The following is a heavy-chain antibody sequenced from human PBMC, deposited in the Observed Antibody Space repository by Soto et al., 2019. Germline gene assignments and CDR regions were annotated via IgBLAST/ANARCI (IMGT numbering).Heavy chain of an antibody. D-gene: IGHD3-16*02. Sequence: GGSLRLSCAASGFTFSSYAMSWVRQAPGKGLEWVSAISGSGGSTYYADSVKGRFTISRDNSKNTLYLQMNSLRAEDTAVYYCAKDSVFGGVIVIPTDYFDYWGQGTLVTVSS. CDR2: ISGSGGST. CDR3: AKDSVFGGVIVIPTDYFDY. CDR1: GFTFSSYA. V-gene: IGHV3-23*01. J-gene: IGHJ4*02.